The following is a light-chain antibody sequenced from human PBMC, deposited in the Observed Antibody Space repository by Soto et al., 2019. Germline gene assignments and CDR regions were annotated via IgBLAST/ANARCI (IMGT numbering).Light chain of an antibody. CDR2: GVR. V-gene: IGLV2-14*01. CDR3: SSFTTNRVYV. Sequence: QSVLTQPPSVSAAPGQKVTISCSGNPTDIGAYEYVSWYQQHPGKAPRLLIHGVRNRPPGISSRFSGSKSGFTASLTISGLQAEDEADYYCSSFTTNRVYVFGPGTKVTVL. CDR1: PTDIGAYEY. J-gene: IGLJ1*01.